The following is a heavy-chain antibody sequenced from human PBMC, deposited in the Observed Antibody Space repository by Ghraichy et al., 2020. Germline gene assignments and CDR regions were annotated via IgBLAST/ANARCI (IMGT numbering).Heavy chain of an antibody. V-gene: IGHV1-2*02. CDR2: INPNSGGT. J-gene: IGHJ4*02. Sequence: SVKVSCKASGYTFTGYYMHWVRQAPGQGLEWMGWINPNSGGTNYAQKFQGRVTMTRDTSISTAYMELSRLRSDDTAVYYCARIGVVWGWELGYLGQGTLVTVSS. CDR1: GYTFTGYY. D-gene: IGHD2-21*01. CDR3: ARIGVVWGWELGY.